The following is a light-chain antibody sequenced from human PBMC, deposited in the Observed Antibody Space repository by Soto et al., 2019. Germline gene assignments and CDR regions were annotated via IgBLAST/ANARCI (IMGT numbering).Light chain of an antibody. CDR3: QQLNSYPLT. Sequence: IQLTQSPSSLSASVGDRVTITCRASQGISSYLAWYQQKPGKAPKLLIYAASTLQIGVPSRFSGSGSWADFTLTISSLQPEDFAADYCQQLNSYPLTFGGGTKVEIK. CDR1: QGISSY. V-gene: IGKV1-9*01. J-gene: IGKJ4*01. CDR2: AAS.